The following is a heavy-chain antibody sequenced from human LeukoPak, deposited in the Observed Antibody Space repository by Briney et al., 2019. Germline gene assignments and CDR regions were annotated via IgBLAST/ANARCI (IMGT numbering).Heavy chain of an antibody. J-gene: IGHJ6*02. D-gene: IGHD1-26*01. CDR2: IYYSGST. V-gene: IGHV4-31*02. CDR3: ARDIREPYYYGMDV. Sequence: SWVRQMPGKGLEWIGYIYYSGSTYYNPSLKSRVTISVDTSKNQFSLKLSSVTAADTAVYYCARDIREPYYYGMDVWGQGTTVTVSS.